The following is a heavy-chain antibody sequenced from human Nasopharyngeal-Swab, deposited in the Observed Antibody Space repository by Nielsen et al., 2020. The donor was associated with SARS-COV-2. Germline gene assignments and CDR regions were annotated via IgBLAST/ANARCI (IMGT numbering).Heavy chain of an antibody. CDR2: ISSSSSYI. J-gene: IGHJ4*02. Sequence: WIRQPPGKGLEWVSSISSSSSYIYYADSVKGRFTISRDNAKNSLCLQMNSLRAEDTAVYYCARGNGQMDYWGQGTLVTVSS. D-gene: IGHD5-24*01. V-gene: IGHV3-21*01. CDR3: ARGNGQMDY.